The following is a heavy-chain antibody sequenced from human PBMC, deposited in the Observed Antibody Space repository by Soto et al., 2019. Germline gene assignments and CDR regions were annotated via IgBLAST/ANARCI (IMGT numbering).Heavy chain of an antibody. Sequence: QVQLVESGGGVVQPGRSLRLSCAASGFTFSSYGMHWVRQAPGKGLEWVALISYDGSNKYYADSVKGRFTISRDNSKNTLYLQMTSLIAEATAVYYCANAISWVEATLYFTMDVWGQGTTVTVSS. CDR2: ISYDGSNK. V-gene: IGHV3-30*18. J-gene: IGHJ6*02. CDR1: GFTFSSYG. CDR3: ANAISWVEATLYFTMDV. D-gene: IGHD5-12*01.